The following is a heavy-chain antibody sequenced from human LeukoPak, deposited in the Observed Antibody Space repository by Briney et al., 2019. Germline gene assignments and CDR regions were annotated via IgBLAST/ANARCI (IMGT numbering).Heavy chain of an antibody. V-gene: IGHV3-74*01. CDR1: TFTFSNYW. Sequence: GGSLRLSCAASTFTFSNYWMHWVRQAPGKGLVWVSRINGDGSSTRYADSVKGRFTISRDNSKNTLFLQMNSLRAEDTAVYYCAKADRRSDLPYYFDYWGQGTLVTVSS. J-gene: IGHJ4*02. CDR2: INGDGSST. CDR3: AKADRRSDLPYYFDY.